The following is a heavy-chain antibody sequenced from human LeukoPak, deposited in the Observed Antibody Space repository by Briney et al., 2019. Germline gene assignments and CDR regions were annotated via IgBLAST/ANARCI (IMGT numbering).Heavy chain of an antibody. CDR3: ARGLRYLSLDYFDS. V-gene: IGHV4-39*07. J-gene: IGHJ4*02. CDR2: MSYSGHT. Sequence: SETLSLTCTISGDYIGRINYYWGWIRQPPGKGLEWIVSMSYSGHTYYNPSLKSRVTMSVDTSKNQFLLKLTSVTAADTAVYYCARGLRYLSLDYFDSWGQGTLVTVSS. D-gene: IGHD3-16*02. CDR1: GDYIGRINYY.